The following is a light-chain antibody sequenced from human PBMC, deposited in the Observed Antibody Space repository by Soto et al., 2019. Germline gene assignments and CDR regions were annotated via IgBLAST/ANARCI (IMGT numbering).Light chain of an antibody. CDR2: GAS. J-gene: IGKJ1*01. V-gene: IGKV3-20*01. Sequence: EIVLTQSPGTLSLSPGERATLSCRASQSVSSSYLARYQQKPGQAPRLLIYGASSRATGIPDRFSGSGSETDFTLTISRLEPEDFAEYYCQQYGSSPWTFGQGIKVEIK. CDR3: QQYGSSPWT. CDR1: QSVSSSY.